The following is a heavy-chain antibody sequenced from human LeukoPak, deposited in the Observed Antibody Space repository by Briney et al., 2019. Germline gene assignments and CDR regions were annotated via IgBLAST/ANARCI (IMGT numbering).Heavy chain of an antibody. CDR2: IKQDGSKK. V-gene: IGHV3-7*04. D-gene: IGHD3-9*01. Sequence: GGSLRLSCVASGFPFSSYWMTWVRQAPGKGLEWVANIKQDGSKKSYVDSVKGRFTISRDNAKNSLYLQMNSLRAEDTAIYYCTRVGHIDEGIDYWGQGTLVTVSS. J-gene: IGHJ4*02. CDR1: GFPFSSYW. CDR3: TRVGHIDEGIDY.